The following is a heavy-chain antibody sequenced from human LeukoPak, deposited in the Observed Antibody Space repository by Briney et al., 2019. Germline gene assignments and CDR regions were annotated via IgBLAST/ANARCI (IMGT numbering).Heavy chain of an antibody. CDR2: ISGSGGST. D-gene: IGHD6-13*01. Sequence: GGSLRLSCAASGFTFSTYAMSLVRQAPGKGLEWVSAISGSGGSTYYADSVKGRFTISRDNSKNTLHLQMNSLRAEDTAVYYCAKDGHSSSWLHVDYWGQGTLVTVSS. J-gene: IGHJ4*02. CDR1: GFTFSTYA. CDR3: AKDGHSSSWLHVDY. V-gene: IGHV3-23*01.